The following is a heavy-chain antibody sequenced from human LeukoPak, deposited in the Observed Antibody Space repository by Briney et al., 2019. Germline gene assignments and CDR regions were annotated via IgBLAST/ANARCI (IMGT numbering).Heavy chain of an antibody. CDR3: ARGAGYCSSTTCSDYYYMDV. Sequence: GGSLRLSYAASGLTFSSYWMSWVRQAPGKGLEWVANIKQDGSEKYYVESVKGRFTISRDNAKNSLYLQMNSLRAEDTAVYYCARGAGYCSSTTCSDYYYMDVWGKGTTVTVSS. CDR2: IKQDGSEK. J-gene: IGHJ6*03. V-gene: IGHV3-7*01. CDR1: GLTFSSYW. D-gene: IGHD2-2*01.